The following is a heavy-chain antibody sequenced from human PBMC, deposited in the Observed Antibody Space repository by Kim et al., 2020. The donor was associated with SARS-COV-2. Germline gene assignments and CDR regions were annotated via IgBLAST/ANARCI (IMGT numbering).Heavy chain of an antibody. CDR3: ARALDSGDFWSGYYTGFDY. J-gene: IGHJ4*02. CDR1: GFTFSSYA. CDR2: ISYDGSNK. Sequence: GGSLRLSCAASGFTFSSYAMHWVRQAPGKGLEWVAVISYDGSNKYYADSVKGRFTISRDNSKNTLYLQMNSLRAEDTAVYYCARALDSGDFWSGYYTGFDYWGQGTLVTVSS. V-gene: IGHV3-30-3*01. D-gene: IGHD3-3*01.